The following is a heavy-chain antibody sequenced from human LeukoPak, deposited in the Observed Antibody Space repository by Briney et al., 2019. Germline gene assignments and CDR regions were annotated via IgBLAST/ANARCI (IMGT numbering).Heavy chain of an antibody. D-gene: IGHD3-22*01. V-gene: IGHV1-18*01. CDR2: ISAYNGNT. Sequence: GASVKVSCKASGYTFTSYGISWVRQAPGQGLEWMGWISAYNGNTNYAQKLQGRVTMTTDTSTSTAYMELRSLRSDDTAVYYCAKVAMIVVATAWFDPWGQGTLVTVSS. CDR1: GYTFTSYG. CDR3: AKVAMIVVATAWFDP. J-gene: IGHJ5*02.